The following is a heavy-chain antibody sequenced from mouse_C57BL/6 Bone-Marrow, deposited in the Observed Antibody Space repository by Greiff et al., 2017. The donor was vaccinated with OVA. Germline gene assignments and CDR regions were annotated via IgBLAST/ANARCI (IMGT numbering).Heavy chain of an antibody. CDR2: IDPSDSYT. J-gene: IGHJ2*01. Sequence: QVQLQQPGAELVMPGASVKLSCKASGYTFTSYWMHWVKQRPGQGLEWIGEIDPSDSYTNYNQKFKGKSTLTVDKSSSTAYMQLSSLTSEDSAVYYCARENYYGSSYVLDYWGQGTTLTVSS. CDR3: ARENYYGSSYVLDY. D-gene: IGHD1-1*01. CDR1: GYTFTSYW. V-gene: IGHV1-69*01.